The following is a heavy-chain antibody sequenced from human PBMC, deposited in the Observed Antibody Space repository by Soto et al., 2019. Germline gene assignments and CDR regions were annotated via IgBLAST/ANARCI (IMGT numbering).Heavy chain of an antibody. Sequence: PSQTLSLTCVISGDSVSSNSAAWNWIRQSPSRGLEWLGRTYYRSKWYNDYAVSVKSRITINPDTSKNQFSLQLNSVTPEDTAVYYCARDRTYCSGGSCFYDWFDPWGQGTLVIVSS. V-gene: IGHV6-1*01. D-gene: IGHD2-15*01. CDR3: ARDRTYCSGGSCFYDWFDP. CDR1: GDSVSSNSAA. CDR2: TYYRSKWYN. J-gene: IGHJ5*02.